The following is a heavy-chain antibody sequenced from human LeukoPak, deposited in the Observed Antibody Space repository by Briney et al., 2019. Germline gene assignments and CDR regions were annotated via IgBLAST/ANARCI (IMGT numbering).Heavy chain of an antibody. CDR3: AKDKWELLGGWFDP. D-gene: IGHD1-26*01. CDR2: ISGSGGST. J-gene: IGHJ5*02. Sequence: GGSLRLSCAASGFTFSSYAMSWVRQAPGKGLEWVSAISGSGGSTYYADSVKGRSTISRDNSKNTLYLQMNSLRAEDTAVYYCAKDKWELLGGWFDPWGQGTLVTVSS. CDR1: GFTFSSYA. V-gene: IGHV3-23*01.